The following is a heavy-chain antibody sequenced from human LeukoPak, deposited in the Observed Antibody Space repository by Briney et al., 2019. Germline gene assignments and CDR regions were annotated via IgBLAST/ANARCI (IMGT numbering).Heavy chain of an antibody. CDR2: ISYDGSNK. CDR1: GFTFSSYA. Sequence: GRSLRLSCAASGFTFSSYAMHWVRQAPGKGLEWVAVISYDGSNKYYADSVKGRFTISRDSSKNTLYLQMNSLRAEDTAVYYCARVRAIYSSIDYWGQGTLVTVSS. V-gene: IGHV3-30-3*01. D-gene: IGHD2-15*01. J-gene: IGHJ4*02. CDR3: ARVRAIYSSIDY.